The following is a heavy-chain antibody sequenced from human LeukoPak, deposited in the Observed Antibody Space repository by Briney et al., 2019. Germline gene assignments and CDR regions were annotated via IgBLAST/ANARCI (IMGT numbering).Heavy chain of an antibody. J-gene: IGHJ4*02. V-gene: IGHV4-31*03. Sequence: SETLSLTCTVSGGSISSGGYYWSWIRQHPGKGLEWIGYIYYSGSTYYNPSLKSRVTISVDTSKNQFSLKLSSVTAADTAVYYCARYVSRWLQFRAYFDYWGQGTLVTVSS. D-gene: IGHD5-24*01. CDR3: ARYVSRWLQFRAYFDY. CDR2: IYYSGST. CDR1: GGSISSGGYY.